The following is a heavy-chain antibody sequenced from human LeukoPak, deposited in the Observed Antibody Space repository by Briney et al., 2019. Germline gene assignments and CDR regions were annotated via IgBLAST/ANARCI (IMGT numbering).Heavy chain of an antibody. Sequence: GGSLRLSCAASGFTFSNYWMHWVRQAPGEALMWVSRIKSDGSSTTYADSVKGRFTISRVNAKNTLYLHMNSLRAEDTAVYYCSRDSLSSCGGDCYSGLDVWGQGTTVTVSS. J-gene: IGHJ6*02. V-gene: IGHV3-74*01. CDR2: IKSDGSST. CDR3: SRDSLSSCGGDCYSGLDV. CDR1: GFTFSNYW. D-gene: IGHD2-21*02.